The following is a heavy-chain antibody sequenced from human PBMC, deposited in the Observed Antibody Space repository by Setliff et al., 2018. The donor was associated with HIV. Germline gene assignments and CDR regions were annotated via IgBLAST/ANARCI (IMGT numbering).Heavy chain of an antibody. CDR2: ITPVIGRP. D-gene: IGHD3-10*01. V-gene: IGHV1-69*10. CDR3: ATDRTQTGISMVRGRIVDPARYPLDY. Sequence: ASVKVSCKGSGGDLRSFVISWVRQASGQGLEWMGGITPVIGRPNYAQRFHDRLTITADTSTNTAYMELTSLTSDDTAVYYCATDRTQTGISMVRGRIVDPARYPLDYWGQGTLVTVSS. J-gene: IGHJ4*02. CDR1: GGDLRSFV.